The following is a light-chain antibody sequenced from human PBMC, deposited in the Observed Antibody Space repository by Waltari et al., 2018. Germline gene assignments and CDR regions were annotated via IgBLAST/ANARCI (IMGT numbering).Light chain of an antibody. CDR3: QQYYSYPFT. V-gene: IGKV1-8*01. CDR1: QGISNY. CDR2: AAS. J-gene: IGKJ3*01. Sequence: AIRMTQSPSSFSASTGDRVTITCRASQGISNYFAWYQQKPGKAPNLLIYAASTLQSGVPSRFSGSGSGTEFTLTISCLQSEYFATYYCQQYYSYPFTFGPGTKVDIQ.